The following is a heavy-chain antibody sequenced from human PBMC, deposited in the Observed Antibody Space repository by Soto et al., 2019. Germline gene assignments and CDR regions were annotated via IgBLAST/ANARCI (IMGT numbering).Heavy chain of an antibody. Sequence: QLQLKESGPGLVKPSETLFLTCIVSGGSISRSPYYWGWIRQTPGKGLECIASVVYRGNNFYNPSLQIRITISIDTSTNQYALRLSSVTAADTALYYGARQHYSDNSRIWWGQGTLVTFPS. CDR3: ARQHYSDNSRIW. D-gene: IGHD3-22*01. CDR1: GGSISRSPYY. J-gene: IGHJ4*02. V-gene: IGHV4-39*01. CDR2: VVYRGNN.